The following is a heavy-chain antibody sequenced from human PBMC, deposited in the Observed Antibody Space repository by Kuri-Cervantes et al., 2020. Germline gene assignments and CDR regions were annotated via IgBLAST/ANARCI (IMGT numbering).Heavy chain of an antibody. CDR1: GFSHNNARMG. Sequence: SGPTLVKPTETLTLTCTVSGFSHNNARMGVSWIRQPPGKALEWLANIFSNDEKSYSTSLKSRLTISKDRSKSQVVLIMTNMDPVDTATYYCALIQDYTYGYDFWGQGTLVTVSS. V-gene: IGHV2-26*01. J-gene: IGHJ4*02. CDR2: IFSNDEK. CDR3: ALIQDYTYGYDF. D-gene: IGHD5-18*01.